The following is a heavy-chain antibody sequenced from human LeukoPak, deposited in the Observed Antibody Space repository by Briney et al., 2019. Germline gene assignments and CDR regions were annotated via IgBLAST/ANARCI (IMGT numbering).Heavy chain of an antibody. CDR3: ATIDY. CDR2: ISFHGTDS. J-gene: IGHJ4*02. CDR1: GFTFISYA. V-gene: IGHV3-30*04. Sequence: GGSLRLSCAASGFTFISYAIHWVRQAPGKGLEWVAVISFHGTDSFYADSVKGRFTISRDNSKNTLYLQMSSLRADDTAVYYCATIDYWGQGTLVTVSS.